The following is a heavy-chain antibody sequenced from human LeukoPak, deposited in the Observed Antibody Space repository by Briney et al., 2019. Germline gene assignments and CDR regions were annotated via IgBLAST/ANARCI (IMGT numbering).Heavy chain of an antibody. J-gene: IGHJ6*02. V-gene: IGHV1-18*01. CDR2: ISAYNGNT. D-gene: IGHD2-15*01. CDR1: GYTFTSYG. Sequence: ASVNVSCKASGYTFTSYGISWVRQAPGQGLEWMVWISAYNGNTNYAQKLQGRVTMTTDTSTSTAYMELRSLRSDDTAVYYCVRAARDYYYYYGMDVWGQGTTVTVSS. CDR3: VRAARDYYYYYGMDV.